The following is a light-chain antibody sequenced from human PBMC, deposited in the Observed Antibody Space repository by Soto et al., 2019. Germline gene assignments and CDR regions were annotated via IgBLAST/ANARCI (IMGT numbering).Light chain of an antibody. J-gene: IGLJ3*02. CDR2: EVG. V-gene: IGLV2-14*01. CDR3: SSYTSSNTLV. CDR1: SSDVGAYNY. Sequence: QSALTQPPSASGSPGQSVTISCTGTSSDVGAYNYVSWYQQHPGKAPKLMIYEVGNRPSGVSQRFSGSKSGNTASLTIFGLQAEDEADYYCSSYTSSNTLVFGGGTKLTVL.